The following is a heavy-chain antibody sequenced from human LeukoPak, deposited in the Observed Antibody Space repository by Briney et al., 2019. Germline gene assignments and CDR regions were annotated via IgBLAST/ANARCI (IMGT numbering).Heavy chain of an antibody. CDR3: AKGPLVVLVAAEEYFQH. D-gene: IGHD6-13*01. Sequence: QTGGSLRLSCAASGFTFSSYAMSWVRQAPGKGLEWVAVISYDGSNKYYADSVKGRFTISRDNSKNTLYLQMNSLRAEDTAVYYCAKGPLVVLVAAEEYFQHWGQGTLVTVSS. CDR1: GFTFSSYA. CDR2: ISYDGSNK. J-gene: IGHJ1*01. V-gene: IGHV3-30-3*01.